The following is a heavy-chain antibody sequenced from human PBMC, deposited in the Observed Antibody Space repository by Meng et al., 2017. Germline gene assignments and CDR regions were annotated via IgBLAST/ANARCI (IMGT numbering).Heavy chain of an antibody. V-gene: IGHV1-69*08. CDR2: IIPILGIA. CDR3: ARDLSGSGTFDY. Sequence: QVQLVESGAEVKKPGPSVKVSCKVSGGTFSSYTCSGVRQAPGQGLEWMGRIIPILGIANYAQKFQGRVTITADKSTSTAYMELSSLRSEDTAVYYCARDLSGSGTFDYWGQGTLVTVSS. CDR1: GGTFSSYT. D-gene: IGHD3-10*01. J-gene: IGHJ4*02.